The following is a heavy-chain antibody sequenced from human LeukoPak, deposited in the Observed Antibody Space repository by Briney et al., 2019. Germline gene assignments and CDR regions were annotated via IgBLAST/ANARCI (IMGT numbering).Heavy chain of an antibody. CDR2: ISAYNGNT. CDR3: ARVTRKWLVLDYFDY. V-gene: IGHV1-18*01. J-gene: IGHJ4*02. Sequence: ASVKVSCKASGYTFTSYGISWVRQAPGQGLEWMGWISAYNGNTNYAQKLQGRVTMTTDTSTSTAYMELRSLRSDDTAVYYCARVTRKWLVLDYFDYWGQGTLVTVSS. D-gene: IGHD6-19*01. CDR1: GYTFTSYG.